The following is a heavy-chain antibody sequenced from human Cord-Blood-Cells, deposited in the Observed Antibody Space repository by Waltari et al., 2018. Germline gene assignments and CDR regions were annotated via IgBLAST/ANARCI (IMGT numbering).Heavy chain of an antibody. J-gene: IGHJ6*02. D-gene: IGHD7-27*01. V-gene: IGHV3-15*01. CDR1: GFTFSNAW. Sequence: EVQLVASGGGLVKPGGSLRLSCAASGFTFSNAWMSWVRQAPGKGLEWVGRIKSKTDGGTTDYAAPVKGRFTISRDDSKNTLYLQMNSLKTEDTAVYYCTTGNWVYYYYGMDVWGQGTTVTVSS. CDR2: IKSKTDGGTT. CDR3: TTGNWVYYYYGMDV.